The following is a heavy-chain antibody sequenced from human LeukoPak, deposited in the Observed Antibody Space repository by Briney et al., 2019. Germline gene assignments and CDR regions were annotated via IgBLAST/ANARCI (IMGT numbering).Heavy chain of an antibody. D-gene: IGHD2-21*01. J-gene: IGHJ6*04. CDR1: GFTFSDHY. CDR2: TRDKAKSYTT. CDR3: AGDTHVAMDV. V-gene: IGHV3-72*01. Sequence: GGSLRLSCAASGFTFSDHYMNWVRQAPGKGLEWVGRTRDKAKSYTTEYAASVKGRFTVTRDDSKNSLCLQMNNVKTEDTAVYYWAGDTHVAMDVWGKGTTVTVSS.